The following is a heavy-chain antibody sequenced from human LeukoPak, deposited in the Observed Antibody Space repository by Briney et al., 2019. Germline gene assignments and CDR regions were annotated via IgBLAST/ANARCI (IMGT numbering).Heavy chain of an antibody. V-gene: IGHV4-59*01. CDR3: ARDGAAYQARAFDI. CDR2: IYYSGST. Sequence: PSETLSLTCTVSGVSISSYYWSWVRQPPGKGLEWVGYIYYSGSTNYNPSLQSRVTISVHTSKDQFSLKLSSVTAADTAVYYCARDGAAYQARAFDIWGQGTMVTVSS. CDR1: GVSISSYY. D-gene: IGHD4/OR15-4a*01. J-gene: IGHJ3*02.